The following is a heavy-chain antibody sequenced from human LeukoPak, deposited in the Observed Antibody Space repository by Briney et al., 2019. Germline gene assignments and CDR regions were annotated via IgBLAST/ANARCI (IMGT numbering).Heavy chain of an antibody. Sequence: ASVKVSCKASGYTFTGYYMHWVRQAPGQGLEWMGWINPNSGGTNYAQKFQGRVTMTRGTSISTAYMELSRLRSDDTAMYYCARDRYYDSKTFDIWGQGTMVTVSS. D-gene: IGHD3-22*01. J-gene: IGHJ3*02. CDR3: ARDRYYDSKTFDI. CDR2: INPNSGGT. V-gene: IGHV1-2*02. CDR1: GYTFTGYY.